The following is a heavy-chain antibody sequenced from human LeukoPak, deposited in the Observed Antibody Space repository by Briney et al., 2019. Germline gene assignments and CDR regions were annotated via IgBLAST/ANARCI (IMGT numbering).Heavy chain of an antibody. CDR1: GYTFTSYY. Sequence: ASVKVSCKASGYTFTSYYMHWVRQAPGQGLEWMGIVNPSGGSTSYAQKFQGRVTMTRDTSTSTVYMELSSLRSEDTAVYYCARDGVEWFGELSDSYYYGMDVWGQGTTVTVSS. D-gene: IGHD3-10*01. CDR2: VNPSGGST. CDR3: ARDGVEWFGELSDSYYYGMDV. V-gene: IGHV1-46*01. J-gene: IGHJ6*02.